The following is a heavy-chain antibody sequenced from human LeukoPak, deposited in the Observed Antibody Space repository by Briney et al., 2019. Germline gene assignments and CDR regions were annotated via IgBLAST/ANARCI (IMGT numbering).Heavy chain of an antibody. CDR2: ISGSGGST. J-gene: IGHJ6*03. V-gene: IGHV3-23*01. D-gene: IGHD5-12*01. CDR3: AKGARLRSGFYYYYYMDV. CDR1: GFTFSSYA. Sequence: GGSLRLSCAASGFTFSSYAMSWVRQAPGKGLEWVSAISGSGGSTYYADSVKGRFTTSRDNSENTLYLQMNSLRAEDTAVYYCAKGARLRSGFYYYYYMDVWGKGTTVTISS.